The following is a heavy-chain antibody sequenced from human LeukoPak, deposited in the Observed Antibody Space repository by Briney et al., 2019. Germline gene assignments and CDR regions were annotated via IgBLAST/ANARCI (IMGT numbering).Heavy chain of an antibody. J-gene: IGHJ5*02. D-gene: IGHD3-22*01. CDR2: IIPIFGTA. CDR3: ARDRSGYYYGWFDP. V-gene: IGHV1-69*13. Sequence: ASVKVSCKASGGTFSSYAISWVRQAPGQGLEWMGGIIPIFGTANYAQKFQGRVTITADESTSTAYMELSSLRSEDTAVYYCARDRSGYYYGWFDPWGQGTLVTVSS. CDR1: GGTFSSYA.